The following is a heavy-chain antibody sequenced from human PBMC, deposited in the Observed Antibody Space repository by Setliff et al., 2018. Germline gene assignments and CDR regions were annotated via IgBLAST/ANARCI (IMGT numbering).Heavy chain of an antibody. Sequence: SETLSLTCAVYGGSFSGYYWSWIRQPPGKGLEWIGEINHSGSTNYNPSLKSRVTISRDNSKNTLYLQMGSLRAEDMAVYYCARERYDSRSWYFDLWGRGTLVTVSS. J-gene: IGHJ2*01. CDR2: INHSGST. CDR1: GGSFSGYY. D-gene: IGHD3-22*01. CDR3: ARERYDSRSWYFDL. V-gene: IGHV4-34*01.